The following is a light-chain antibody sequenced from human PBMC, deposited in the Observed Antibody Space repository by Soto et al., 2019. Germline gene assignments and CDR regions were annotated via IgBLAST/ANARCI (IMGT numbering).Light chain of an antibody. CDR3: SSYTSSVANV. CDR2: DVS. V-gene: IGLV2-14*01. Sequence: QSVLTQPASVSGSPGQSITISCTGTSSDVGAYNYVSWYQQHPGKAPKLMIYDVSNRPSGVSNRFSGSKSGNTASLTISGLQAEDEADYYCSSYTSSVANVFGTGTKLTVL. J-gene: IGLJ1*01. CDR1: SSDVGAYNY.